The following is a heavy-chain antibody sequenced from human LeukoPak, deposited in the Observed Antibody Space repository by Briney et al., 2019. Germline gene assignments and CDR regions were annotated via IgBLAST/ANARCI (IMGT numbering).Heavy chain of an antibody. CDR2: IYYSGST. V-gene: IGHV4-59*01. D-gene: IGHD4-17*01. J-gene: IGHJ3*02. CDR3: ARDSYDYGDYIDAFDI. Sequence: SETLSLTCTVSGGSISSYYWSWIRQPPGKGLEWIGYIYYSGSTNYNPSLKSRVTISVDTSKNQFSLKLSSVTVADTAVYYCARDSYDYGDYIDAFDIWGQGTMVTVSS. CDR1: GGSISSYY.